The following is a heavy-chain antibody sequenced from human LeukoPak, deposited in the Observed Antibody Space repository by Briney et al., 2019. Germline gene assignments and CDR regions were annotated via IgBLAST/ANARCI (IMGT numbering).Heavy chain of an antibody. V-gene: IGHV1-18*01. J-gene: IGHJ3*02. CDR1: GYTFTSYG. CDR2: ISAYNGNT. CDR3: ARVRLSLWFGAPRVDAFDI. Sequence: ASVKVSCKASGYTFTSYGISWVRQAPGQGLEWMGWISAYNGNTNYAQKLQGRVTMTTDTSTGTAYMELRSLRSDDTAVYYCARVRLSLWFGAPRVDAFDIWGQGTMVTVSS. D-gene: IGHD3-10*01.